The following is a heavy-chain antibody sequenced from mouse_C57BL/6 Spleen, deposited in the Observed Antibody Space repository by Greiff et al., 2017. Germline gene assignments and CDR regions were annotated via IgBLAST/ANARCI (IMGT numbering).Heavy chain of an antibody. Sequence: EVKLVESGPELVKPGDSVKISCKASGYSFTGYFMNWVMQSHGKSLEWIGRINPYNGDTFYNQKFKGKATLTVDKSSSTAHMELRSLTSEDSAFYYCARSMLRRREGFAYWGQGTLVTVSA. D-gene: IGHD2-12*01. CDR3: ARSMLRRREGFAY. CDR1: GYSFTGYF. J-gene: IGHJ3*01. CDR2: INPYNGDT. V-gene: IGHV1-20*01.